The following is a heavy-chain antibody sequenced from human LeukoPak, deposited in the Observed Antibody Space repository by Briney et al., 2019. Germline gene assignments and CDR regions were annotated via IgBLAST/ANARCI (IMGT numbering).Heavy chain of an antibody. CDR2: ISAYNGNT. J-gene: IGHJ4*02. D-gene: IGHD6-6*01. Sequence: ASVKVSCKSSGYTFTSYGISWVRQAPGQGLEWVGWISAYNGNTNYAQKLQGRVTMTTDTSTSTAYMELRSLRSDDTAVYHCARDLELLGIAALIYWGQGTLVTVSS. V-gene: IGHV1-18*01. CDR3: ARDLELLGIAALIY. CDR1: GYTFTSYG.